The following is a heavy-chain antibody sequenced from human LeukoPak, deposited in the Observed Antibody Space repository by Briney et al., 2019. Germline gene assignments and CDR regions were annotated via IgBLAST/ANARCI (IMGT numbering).Heavy chain of an antibody. CDR3: AREGGPNRPLDY. Sequence: SESLSLTCGVSGGSITSTNYWTWVRQPPGKGLEWIGEVNLQGSTNYNPSLMRRVAISVDMSENHISLQLTSVTAADTAVYYCAREGGPNRPLDYSGQGTPASVSS. V-gene: IGHV4-4*02. CDR1: GGSITSTNY. CDR2: VNLQGST. D-gene: IGHD4/OR15-4a*01. J-gene: IGHJ4*02.